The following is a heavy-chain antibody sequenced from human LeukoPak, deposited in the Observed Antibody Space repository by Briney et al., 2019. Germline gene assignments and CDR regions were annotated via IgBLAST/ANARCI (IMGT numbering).Heavy chain of an antibody. J-gene: IGHJ3*02. Sequence: PGGSLTLSCAASGVTFSDYAMHWVRQAPGKGLGWVSGIRWNSGSIDNADPVKGRFTISRDNAKNSLYLQMNSLTAEDMALYYCAKSESSGWPIDAFDIWGQGTMVTVSS. CDR1: GVTFSDYA. CDR2: IRWNSGSI. CDR3: AKSESSGWPIDAFDI. D-gene: IGHD6-19*01. V-gene: IGHV3-9*03.